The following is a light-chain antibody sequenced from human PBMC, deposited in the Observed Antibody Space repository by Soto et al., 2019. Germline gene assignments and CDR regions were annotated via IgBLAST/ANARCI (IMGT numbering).Light chain of an antibody. Sequence: EIVITQSPATLSVSPGERATLSCRASQSVSSNLAWYEQKPGQAPRLLIYGASTRATGIPARFSGSGSGTEFTLTISGLQSEDFAVYYCQQYSIWRTFGQGTQVDIK. CDR1: QSVSSN. CDR3: QQYSIWRT. V-gene: IGKV3-15*01. CDR2: GAS. J-gene: IGKJ1*01.